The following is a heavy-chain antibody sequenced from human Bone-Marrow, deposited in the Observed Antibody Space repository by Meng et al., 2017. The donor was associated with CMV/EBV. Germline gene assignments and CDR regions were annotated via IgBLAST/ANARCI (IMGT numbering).Heavy chain of an antibody. CDR3: ARDAWIAPYQPLLS. CDR1: GGSISSGGYY. D-gene: IGHD2-2*01. CDR2: IYYSGST. V-gene: IGHV4-31*03. J-gene: IGHJ5*02. Sequence: SETLSLTCTVSGGSISSGGYYWSWIRQHPGKGLEWIGYIYYSGSTYYNPSLKSRVTISLDTSKNKFSLKVTSVTAADTAVYYCARDAWIAPYQPLLSWGQGTLVTVSS.